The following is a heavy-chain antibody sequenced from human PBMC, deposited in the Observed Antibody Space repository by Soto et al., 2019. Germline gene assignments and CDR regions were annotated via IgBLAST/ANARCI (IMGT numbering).Heavy chain of an antibody. J-gene: IGHJ4*02. CDR2: IYHSGST. Sequence: PSETLSLTCAVSGGSISSGGYSWSWIRQPPGKGLEWIGHIYHSGSTNYNPSLKSRVTISVDTSKNQFSLKLSSVTAADTVVYYCARQVGGWAPWYFDYWGQGTLVTVSS. CDR3: ARQVGGWAPWYFDY. CDR1: GGSISSGGYS. D-gene: IGHD6-19*01. V-gene: IGHV4-30-2*01.